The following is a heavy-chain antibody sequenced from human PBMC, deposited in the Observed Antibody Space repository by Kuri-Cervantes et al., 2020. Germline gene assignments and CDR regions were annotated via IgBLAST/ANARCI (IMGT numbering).Heavy chain of an antibody. V-gene: IGHV1-2*02. CDR1: GYTFTGYY. Sequence: ASVKVSCKASGYTFTGYYIHWVRQAPGQGLEWMGWINPKSGVTIYAQKFQGRVTMTRDTSINTAYMELSSLMSEDTAVYYCTRNGDGLGYWGQGTLVTVSS. J-gene: IGHJ4*02. D-gene: IGHD5-24*01. CDR2: INPKSGVT. CDR3: TRNGDGLGY.